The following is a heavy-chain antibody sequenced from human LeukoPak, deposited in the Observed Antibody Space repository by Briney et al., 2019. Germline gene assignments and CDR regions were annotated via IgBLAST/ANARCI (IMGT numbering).Heavy chain of an antibody. Sequence: GGSLRLSCATSGLKFSDAWMTWVRQPPGKGLEWVGRIESQAAGGTLDYAAPVKGRFTISRDDSKDTVYLQMNSLKAEDTAIYYCAWSGFHWLARWGQGTLVTVSS. D-gene: IGHD3-3*01. J-gene: IGHJ5*02. V-gene: IGHV3-15*04. CDR1: GLKFSDAW. CDR3: AWSGFHWLAR. CDR2: IESQAAGGTL.